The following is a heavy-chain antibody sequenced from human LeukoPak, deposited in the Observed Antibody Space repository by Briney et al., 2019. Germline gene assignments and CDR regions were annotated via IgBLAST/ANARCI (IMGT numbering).Heavy chain of an antibody. J-gene: IGHJ4*02. CDR2: ISWNSGSI. D-gene: IGHD3-16*02. CDR3: AKQWLGELSVFDY. CDR1: GSTFDDYA. V-gene: IGHV3-9*01. Sequence: PGGSLRLSCAASGSTFDDYAMHWVRQAPGKGLEWVSGISWNSGSIGYADSVKGRFTISRDNAKNSLYLQMNSLRAEDTALYYCAKQWLGELSVFDYWGQGTLVTVSS.